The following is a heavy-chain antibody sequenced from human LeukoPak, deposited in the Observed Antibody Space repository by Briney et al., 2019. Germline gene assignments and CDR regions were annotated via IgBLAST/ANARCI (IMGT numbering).Heavy chain of an antibody. CDR2: INHSGST. D-gene: IGHD3-3*01. CDR1: GGSISSGGYY. V-gene: IGHV4-39*01. CDR3: ARQSDYDFWSGPGFFDI. Sequence: MASETLSLTCTVSGGSISSGGYYWSWIRQPPGKGLEWIGEINHSGSTNYNPSLKSRVTISVDTSKNQFSLKLSSVTAADTAVYYCARQSDYDFWSGPGFFDIWGQGTMVTVSS. J-gene: IGHJ3*02.